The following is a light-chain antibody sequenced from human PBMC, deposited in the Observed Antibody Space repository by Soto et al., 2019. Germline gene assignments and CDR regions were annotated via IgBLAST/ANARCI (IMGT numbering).Light chain of an antibody. J-gene: IGLJ1*01. V-gene: IGLV1-47*02. CDR1: TSNIGTFY. CDR2: IGD. CDR3: AAWDDNLNAYV. Sequence: QSVLTQPPSTSSTPGQTVTISCSGSTSNIGTFYVYWYQHLPGTAPKLLIYIGDQRASGVSDRFSASKSGTSASLAISGLRSDDEADYYCAAWDDNLNAYVFGSGNKLTVL.